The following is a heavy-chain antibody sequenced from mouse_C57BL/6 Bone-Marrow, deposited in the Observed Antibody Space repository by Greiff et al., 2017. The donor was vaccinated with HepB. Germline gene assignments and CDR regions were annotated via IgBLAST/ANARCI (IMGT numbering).Heavy chain of an antibody. CDR2: IDPSDSYT. Sequence: VQLQQPGAELVMPGASVKLSCKASGYTFTSYWMHWVKQRPGQGLEWIGEIDPSDSYTNYNQKFKGKSTVTVDKSSSTAYMQLSSLTSEDSAVYYCARNDYDRAWFAYWGQGTLVTVSA. J-gene: IGHJ3*01. CDR1: GYTFTSYW. D-gene: IGHD2-4*01. CDR3: ARNDYDRAWFAY. V-gene: IGHV1-69*01.